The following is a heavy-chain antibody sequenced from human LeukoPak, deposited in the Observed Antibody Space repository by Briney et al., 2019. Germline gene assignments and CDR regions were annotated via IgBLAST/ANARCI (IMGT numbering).Heavy chain of an antibody. D-gene: IGHD3-9*01. CDR1: GGTFSSYA. J-gene: IGHJ4*02. Sequence: VKVSCMDSGGTFSSYAISWYRRSPGQELEWMEGSIPIYGTANYAQKFTGRVTITTDESTSTAYMELSSLRSEDTAVYYCARGPAYYDILTVYDYWGQGTLVTVSA. V-gene: IGHV1-69*13. CDR2: SIPIYGTA. CDR3: ARGPAYYDILTVYDY.